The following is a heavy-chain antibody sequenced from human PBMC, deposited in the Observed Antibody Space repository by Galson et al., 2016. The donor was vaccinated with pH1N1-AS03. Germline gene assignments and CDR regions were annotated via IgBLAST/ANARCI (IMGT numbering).Heavy chain of an antibody. CDR2: ITGTSGTT. J-gene: IGHJ4*02. CDR3: ARDSGRDTWTAYSFAS. Sequence: SLRLSCAASGFTFSTNAMSWVRQAPGKGLEWVATITGTSGTTYYADSVKGRFTVSRENSRNTLYLQMNNLRAEDSALYYCARDSGRDTWTAYSFASWGQGALVTVPS. D-gene: IGHD1-1*01. CDR1: GFTFSTNA. V-gene: IGHV3-23*01.